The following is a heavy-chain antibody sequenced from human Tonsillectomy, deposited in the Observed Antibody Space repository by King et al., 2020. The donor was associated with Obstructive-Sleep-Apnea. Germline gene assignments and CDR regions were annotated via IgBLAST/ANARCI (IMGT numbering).Heavy chain of an antibody. CDR2: ISGSGGST. D-gene: IGHD6-19*01. CDR1: GFIFSTYA. CDR3: AKGGRGSGWFDY. Sequence: VQLVESGGGLVQPGGSLRLSCAASGFIFSTYAMSWVRQAPGKGLEWVSTISGSGGSTYYADSVKGRFTISRDNSKNTLYLQMNSLRAEDTAVYYCAKGGRGSGWFDYWGQGTLVTVSS. V-gene: IGHV3-23*04. J-gene: IGHJ4*02.